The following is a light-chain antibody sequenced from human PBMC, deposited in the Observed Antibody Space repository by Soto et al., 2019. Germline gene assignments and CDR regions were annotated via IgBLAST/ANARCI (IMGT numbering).Light chain of an antibody. CDR3: GSWDSSLSAYV. J-gene: IGLJ1*01. CDR1: SSNIGGNS. CDR2: DDN. V-gene: IGLV1-51*01. Sequence: QSVLTQPPSVSEAPGQKVTISCSGSSSNIGGNSVSWYQQLPGTAPKLLIYDDNKRPSGIPDRFSGSKSGTSATRGITGFQTGDEADYYCGSWDSSLSAYVFGTGTKATVL.